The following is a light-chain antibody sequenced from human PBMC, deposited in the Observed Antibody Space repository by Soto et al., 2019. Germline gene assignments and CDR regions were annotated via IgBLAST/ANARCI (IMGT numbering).Light chain of an antibody. CDR1: QGISSA. V-gene: IGKV1-13*02. J-gene: IGKJ4*01. Sequence: AIQLTQSPSSLSASEGDRVTITCRASQGISSALAWYQQKPGKSPNLLIYDVSSLESGVPSRFSGSGSGTDFTLTISSLQPEDFATYYCQQFNTYPALTFGGGTKV. CDR3: QQFNTYPALT. CDR2: DVS.